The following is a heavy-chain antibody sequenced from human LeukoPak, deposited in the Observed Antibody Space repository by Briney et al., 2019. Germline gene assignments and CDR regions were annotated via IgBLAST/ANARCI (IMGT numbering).Heavy chain of an antibody. CDR1: GFTFSSYA. J-gene: IGHJ6*02. Sequence: PGGSLSLSCAASGFTFSSYAMSWVRQAPGKGLEWVSAISNSGDSTYYADSVKGRFTMSRDNSKNTLYLQMNSLRAEDTAVYYCAKSGSYSYYYALDVWGQRTAVTVSS. CDR2: ISNSGDST. D-gene: IGHD1-26*01. V-gene: IGHV3-23*01. CDR3: AKSGSYSYYYALDV.